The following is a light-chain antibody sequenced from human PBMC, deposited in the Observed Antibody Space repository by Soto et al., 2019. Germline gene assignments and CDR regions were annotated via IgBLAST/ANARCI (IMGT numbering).Light chain of an antibody. V-gene: IGLV2-14*01. CDR1: SSDVGGYNY. J-gene: IGLJ3*02. CDR2: EVS. CDR3: SSYTSSSTLKV. Sequence: QSAPTQPASVSGSPGQSITISCTGTSSDVGGYNYVSWYQQHPGKAPKLMIYEVSNRPSGVSNRFSGSKSGNTASLTISGLQAEDEAHYYCSSYTSSSTLKVFGGGTKLTVL.